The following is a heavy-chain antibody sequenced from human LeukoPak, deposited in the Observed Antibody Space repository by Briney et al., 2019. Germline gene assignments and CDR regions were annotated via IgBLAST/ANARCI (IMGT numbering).Heavy chain of an antibody. CDR3: ARDGRAGNGGYPAPDY. J-gene: IGHJ4*02. CDR2: TNLDGGAE. V-gene: IGHV3-7*05. D-gene: IGHD4-23*01. CDR1: GFTFSRHW. Sequence: GGSLRLSCAASGFTFSRHWMTWVRQAPGKGLEWVATTNLDGGAEYYVDSVKGRFTISRDNAKNSLYLQMNSLRVEDTAVYSCARDGRAGNGGYPAPDYWGQGTPVTVSS.